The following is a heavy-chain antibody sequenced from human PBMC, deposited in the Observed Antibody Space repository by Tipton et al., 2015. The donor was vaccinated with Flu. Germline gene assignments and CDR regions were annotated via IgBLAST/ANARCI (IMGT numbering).Heavy chain of an antibody. Sequence: RSLRLSCAASGFNFSSYGMHWVRQAPGKGLEWVAVIWHDGSKQYYADSVKGRFTISRDNSMSTLYLRMNSLRAEDTAVCYCTRSYYYDSSGYDAFDIWGQGTMVTVSS. D-gene: IGHD3-22*01. V-gene: IGHV3-33*01. CDR1: GFNFSSYG. CDR3: TRSYYYDSSGYDAFDI. CDR2: IWHDGSKQ. J-gene: IGHJ3*02.